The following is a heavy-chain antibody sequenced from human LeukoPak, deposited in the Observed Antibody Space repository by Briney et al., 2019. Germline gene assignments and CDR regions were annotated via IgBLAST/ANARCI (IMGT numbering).Heavy chain of an antibody. Sequence: SGESLKISCQGSGYSSTSSWIGWVRQMPGKGLEWMGIIYPGDSDTRYSPSFQGQVTISADKSISTAYLQWSSLKASDTAMYYCARFSVGGTYYPNYWGQGTLVSVSA. CDR2: IYPGDSDT. V-gene: IGHV5-51*01. D-gene: IGHD1-26*01. J-gene: IGHJ4*02. CDR3: ARFSVGGTYYPNY. CDR1: GYSSTSSW.